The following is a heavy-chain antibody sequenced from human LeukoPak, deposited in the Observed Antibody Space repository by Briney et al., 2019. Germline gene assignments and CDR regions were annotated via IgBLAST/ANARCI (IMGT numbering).Heavy chain of an antibody. V-gene: IGHV3-33*01. CDR3: ARERRYYYGSGFDY. Sequence: PGRSLRLSCAASGFTFSSYGMHWVRQAPGKGLEWVAVIWYDGSNKYYADSVKGRFTISRDNSKNTLYLQMNSLRAEDTAVYYCARERRYYYGSGFDYWGQGTLVTVPS. J-gene: IGHJ4*02. CDR2: IWYDGSNK. CDR1: GFTFSSYG. D-gene: IGHD3-10*01.